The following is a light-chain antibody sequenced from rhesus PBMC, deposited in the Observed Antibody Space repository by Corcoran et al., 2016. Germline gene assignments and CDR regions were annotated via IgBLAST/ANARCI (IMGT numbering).Light chain of an antibody. J-gene: IGKJ4*01. CDR2: AAS. CDR1: ENVNNY. CDR3: QHSYGTPLT. Sequence: DIQMTQSPSSLSASVGDRVTITCRASENVNNYIHWYQQKQGKAPKLLIYAASTFQRGVPSRFSGSGSGTDYTFTISSLQPEDVATYYCQHSYGTPLTFGGGTKVEIK. V-gene: IGKV1-74*01.